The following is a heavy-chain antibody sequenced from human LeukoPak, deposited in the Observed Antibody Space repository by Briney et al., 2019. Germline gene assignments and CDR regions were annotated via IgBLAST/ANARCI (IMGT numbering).Heavy chain of an antibody. Sequence: GGSLRLSCAASGFTFSSYSMNWVRQAPGKGLEWVSSISSSSSYIYYADSVKGRFTISRDNAKSSLYLQMNSLRAEDTAVYYCARDRSYYDSSSEIHWGQGTLVTVSS. CDR3: ARDRSYYDSSSEIH. CDR2: ISSSSSYI. CDR1: GFTFSSYS. D-gene: IGHD3-22*01. V-gene: IGHV3-21*01. J-gene: IGHJ4*02.